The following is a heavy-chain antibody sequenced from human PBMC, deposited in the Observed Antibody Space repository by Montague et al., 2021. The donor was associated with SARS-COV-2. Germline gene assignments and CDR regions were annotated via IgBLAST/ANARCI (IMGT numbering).Heavy chain of an antibody. V-gene: IGHV4-31*03. Sequence: TLSLTCTVSGGSISYGGYFWNWIRQHPGKGLEWIGYIYKSGTTXYXKSLKSRVSLSVDTSKNQFSLNLRSATAADTALYYCARDLGGTDVWGQGTTVIVSS. CDR2: IYKSGTT. CDR1: GGSISYGGYF. D-gene: IGHD3-10*01. CDR3: ARDLGGTDV. J-gene: IGHJ6*02.